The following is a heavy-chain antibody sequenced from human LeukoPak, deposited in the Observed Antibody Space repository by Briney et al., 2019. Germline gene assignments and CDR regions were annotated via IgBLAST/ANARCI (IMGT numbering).Heavy chain of an antibody. CDR2: INPHSGGT. D-gene: IGHD2-2*01. Sequence: ASVNVSCKASGYTFTGYYIHWVSQAPGQGLEWMGWINPHSGGTNYAHKFQGGVTMTRDTSITTAYMELSSLRSDDTAVYYCARDVGEYCSSTNCYASHYWGQGTLVTVSS. CDR1: GYTFTGYY. CDR3: ARDVGEYCSSTNCYASHY. J-gene: IGHJ4*02. V-gene: IGHV1-2*02.